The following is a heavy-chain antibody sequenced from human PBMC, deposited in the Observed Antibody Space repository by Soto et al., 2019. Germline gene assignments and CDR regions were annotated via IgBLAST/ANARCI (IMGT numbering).Heavy chain of an antibody. CDR2: MNPNSGNT. D-gene: IGHD3-10*01. CDR3: AGERNMYGMDV. V-gene: IGHV1-8*01. Sequence: QVQLVQSGAEVKKPGASVKVSCKASGYTFTSYDINWVRQATGQGLEWMGWMNPNSGNTVYAQKYQDRVTITSNTTISTAYIELSSMRSEETALYYGAGERNMYGMDVWGQGTTVTVSS. J-gene: IGHJ6*02. CDR1: GYTFTSYD.